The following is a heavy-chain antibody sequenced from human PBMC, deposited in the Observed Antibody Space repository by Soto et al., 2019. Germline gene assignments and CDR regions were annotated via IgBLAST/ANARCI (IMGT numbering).Heavy chain of an antibody. Sequence: SETLSLTCTVSGGSVSSSSYYWGWVRQPPGKGLEWIGYIYYSGSTNYNPSLKSRVTISVDTSKNQFSLKLSSVTAADTAVYYCARGTVAGTPDDAFDIWGQGTMVTVSS. CDR3: ARGTVAGTPDDAFDI. D-gene: IGHD6-19*01. J-gene: IGHJ3*02. CDR1: GGSVSSSSYY. V-gene: IGHV4-61*01. CDR2: IYYSGST.